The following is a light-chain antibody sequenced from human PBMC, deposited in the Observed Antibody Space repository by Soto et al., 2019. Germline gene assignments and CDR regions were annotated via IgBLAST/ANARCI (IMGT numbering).Light chain of an antibody. CDR2: KAS. CDR1: QSISSY. J-gene: IGKJ5*01. CDR3: QQYNSYPIT. V-gene: IGKV1-5*03. Sequence: DIQMTQNQSSLSASVGDRVTITCRASQSISSYLNWYQQKPGKAPKLLIYKASSLESGVPSRFSGSGSGTEFTLTISSLQPDDFATYYCQQYNSYPITFGQGTRLEIK.